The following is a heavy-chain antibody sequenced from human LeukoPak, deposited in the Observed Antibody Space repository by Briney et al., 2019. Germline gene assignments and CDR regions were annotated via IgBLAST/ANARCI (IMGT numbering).Heavy chain of an antibody. V-gene: IGHV1-69*05. D-gene: IGHD4/OR15-4a*01. CDR1: GDTFSSYA. J-gene: IGHJ6*03. Sequence: SVKISCKVSGDTFSSYAINWVRQAPGQGLEWMGKIIPLFGTADYAQKLQGRVTITTDESTITAYMELSSLRSEDTAVYYCARSDYYYYYYMDVWGKGTTVTVSS. CDR3: ARSDYYYYYYMDV. CDR2: IIPLFGTA.